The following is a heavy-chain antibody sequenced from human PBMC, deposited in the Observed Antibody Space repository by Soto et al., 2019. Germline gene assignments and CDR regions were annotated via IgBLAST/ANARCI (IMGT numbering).Heavy chain of an antibody. J-gene: IGHJ4*02. CDR1: GFTFNIYA. D-gene: IGHD3-22*01. V-gene: IGHV3-23*01. CDR2: ISGSGGGT. CDR3: AKKSSNYYDSSGYSDY. Sequence: GGSLRLSCAASGFTFNIYAMSWVRQAPGKGLEWVSAISGSGGGTYYADSVEGRFTISRDNSNNTLYLQMSSLRAEDTAVYYSAKKSSNYYDSSGYSDYWGQGTLVTVSS.